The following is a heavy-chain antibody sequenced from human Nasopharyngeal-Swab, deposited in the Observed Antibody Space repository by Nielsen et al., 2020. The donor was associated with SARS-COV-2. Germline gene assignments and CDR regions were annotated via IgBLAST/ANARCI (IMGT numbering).Heavy chain of an antibody. CDR2: IYYSGST. CDR3: ARVPSSYYYDSSGYTPSDAFDI. J-gene: IGHJ3*02. Sequence: SETLSLPCPVSGCSISSYYWSWIRQPPGKVLEWIGYIYYSGSTNYNPSLKSRVTISVDTSKNQFSLKLSSVTAADTAVYYCARVPSSYYYDSSGYTPSDAFDIWGQGTMVTVSS. CDR1: GCSISSYY. V-gene: IGHV4-59*01. D-gene: IGHD3-22*01.